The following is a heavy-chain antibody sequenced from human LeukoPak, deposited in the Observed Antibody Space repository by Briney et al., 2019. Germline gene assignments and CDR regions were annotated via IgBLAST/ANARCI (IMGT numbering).Heavy chain of an antibody. V-gene: IGHV3-48*04. CDR2: ISSSSSTI. CDR1: GFTFRSFS. Sequence: GGSLRLSCAASGFTFRSFSMNWVRQAPGKGLEWVSYISSSSSTIYNADSVKGRFTISRDNAKNSLYLQMNSLRAEDTAVYYCARDSYGSGSYYRIDYWGQGTLVTVSS. CDR3: ARDSYGSGSYYRIDY. D-gene: IGHD3-10*01. J-gene: IGHJ4*02.